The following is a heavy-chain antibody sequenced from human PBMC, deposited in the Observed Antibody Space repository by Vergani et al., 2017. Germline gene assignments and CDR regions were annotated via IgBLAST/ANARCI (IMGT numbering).Heavy chain of an antibody. J-gene: IGHJ6*02. Sequence: QLQLQESGPGLVKPSATLSLTCSVSGASIRSSNYYWGWIRQPPGKGLEWIASIYYSGSTYYNPSLKSRVTISLDTSKNHFSLNLSSVTAADTAVYYCARDNWFSQYYGMDVWGQGTTVTVSS. CDR3: ARDNWFSQYYGMDV. CDR2: IYYSGST. V-gene: IGHV4-39*02. CDR1: GASIRSSNYY. D-gene: IGHD3-10*01.